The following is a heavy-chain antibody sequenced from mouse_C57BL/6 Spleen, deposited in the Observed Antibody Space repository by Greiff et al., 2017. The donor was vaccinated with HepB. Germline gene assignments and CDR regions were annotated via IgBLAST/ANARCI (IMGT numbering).Heavy chain of an antibody. D-gene: IGHD1-1*01. Sequence: VQLQQPGAELVRPGSSVKLSCKASGYTFTSYWMDWVKQRPGQGLEWIGNIYPSDSETHYNQKFKDKATLTVDKSSSTAYMQLSSLTSEDSSVYYCAYGSPYYFDYWGQGTTLTVSS. V-gene: IGHV1-61*01. CDR3: AYGSPYYFDY. J-gene: IGHJ2*01. CDR1: GYTFTSYW. CDR2: IYPSDSET.